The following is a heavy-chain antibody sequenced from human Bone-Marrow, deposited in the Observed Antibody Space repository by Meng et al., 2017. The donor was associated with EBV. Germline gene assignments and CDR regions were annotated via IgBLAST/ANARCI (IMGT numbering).Heavy chain of an antibody. CDR3: AKSRSSTPGIVDD. V-gene: IGHV4-61*01. Sequence: VKREEPGPGLVKPSETLSLTSVVSGVSVNSGTYHWSWIRQSPGKGLEWIGYIYDTGTTIYNPSLNSRVTILLETSKNQFSLRLHSVTTADTAVYYCAKSRSSTPGIVDDWGQGTLVTVSS. J-gene: IGHJ4*02. CDR1: GVSVNSGTYH. CDR2: IYDTGTT. D-gene: IGHD3-10*01.